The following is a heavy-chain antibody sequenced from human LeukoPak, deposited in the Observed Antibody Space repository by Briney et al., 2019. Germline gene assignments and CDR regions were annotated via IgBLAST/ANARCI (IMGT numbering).Heavy chain of an antibody. V-gene: IGHV1-2*06. CDR1: GYTFTGYY. J-gene: IGHJ4*02. Sequence: GASVKVSCKASGYTFTGYYMHWVRQAPGQGLEWMGRINLNSGGTNYAQKFQGRVTMTRDTSISTAYMELSRLRSDDTAVYYCASRGYCSSTSCYEGDYWGQGTLVTVSS. D-gene: IGHD2-2*01. CDR3: ASRGYCSSTSCYEGDY. CDR2: INLNSGGT.